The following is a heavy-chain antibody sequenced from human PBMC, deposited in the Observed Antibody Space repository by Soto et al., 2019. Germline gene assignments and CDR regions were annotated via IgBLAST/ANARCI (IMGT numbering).Heavy chain of an antibody. D-gene: IGHD6-13*01. CDR3: ARSYSSTLENWFDP. CDR2: IYYSGST. V-gene: IGHV4-59*01. J-gene: IGHJ5*02. Sequence: SETLSLTCTVSGGSISSYYWIWIRQPPGKGLEWIGYIYYSGSTNYNPSLKSRVTISVDTSKNQFSLKLSSVTAADTAVYYCARSYSSTLENWFDPWGQGTLVTVSS. CDR1: GGSISSYY.